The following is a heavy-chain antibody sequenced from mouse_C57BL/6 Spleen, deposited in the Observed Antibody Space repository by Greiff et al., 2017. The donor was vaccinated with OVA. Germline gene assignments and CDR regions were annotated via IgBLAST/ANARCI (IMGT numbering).Heavy chain of an antibody. CDR3: ARGNDYLYYFDY. D-gene: IGHD2-4*01. V-gene: IGHV1-52*01. CDR2: IDPSDSET. CDR1: GYTFTSYW. Sequence: QVQLKESGAELVRPGSSVKLSCKASGYTFTSYWMHWVKQRPIQGLEWIGNIDPSDSETHYNQKFKDKATLTVDKSSSTAYMQLSSLTSEDSAVYYCARGNDYLYYFDYWGQGTTLTVSS. J-gene: IGHJ2*01.